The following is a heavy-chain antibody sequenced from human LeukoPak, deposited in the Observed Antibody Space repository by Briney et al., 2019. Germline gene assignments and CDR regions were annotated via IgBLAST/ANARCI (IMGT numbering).Heavy chain of an antibody. Sequence: SETLSLTCAVYGGSFSDYYWSWIRQPPGKGLEWIGEINHSGSTNYNPSLKSRVTISVDTSKNQFSLKLSSVTAADTAVYYCARPPFSGSYYLVYWGQGNQVTVTS. CDR2: INHSGST. CDR3: ARPPFSGSYYLVY. V-gene: IGHV4-34*01. J-gene: IGHJ4*02. D-gene: IGHD1-26*01. CDR1: GGSFSDYY.